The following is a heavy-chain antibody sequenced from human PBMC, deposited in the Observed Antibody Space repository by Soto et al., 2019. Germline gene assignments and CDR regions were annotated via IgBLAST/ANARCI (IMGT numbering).Heavy chain of an antibody. V-gene: IGHV4-38-2*02. CDR1: DYSISSGYY. D-gene: IGHD6-6*01. CDR3: ARDDRDSTSPAFDY. Sequence: ASETLSLTCAVSDYSISSGYYWGWIRQTPGKGLEWIGSVYFSGIAYYNPSLKRRVTISVDTSKNEFSLNLMSVTAADTAVYYCARDDRDSTSPAFDYWGQGNLVTVSS. CDR2: VYFSGIA. J-gene: IGHJ4*02.